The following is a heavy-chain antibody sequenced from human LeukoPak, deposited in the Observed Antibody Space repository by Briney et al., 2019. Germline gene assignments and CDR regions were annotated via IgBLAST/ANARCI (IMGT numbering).Heavy chain of an antibody. CDR1: GGSISSGSHY. V-gene: IGHV4-39*01. D-gene: IGHD6-13*01. CDR2: ISYSGTT. CDR3: ASSPLTSSIAAVDY. J-gene: IGHJ4*02. Sequence: SETLSLTCTVSGGSISSGSHYWDWIRQPPGKGLEWIGSISYSGTTSYNLSLKSRVTISVDTSTNQFSLKLSSVTAAHTAVYYCASSPLTSSIAAVDYWGQGALVTVSS.